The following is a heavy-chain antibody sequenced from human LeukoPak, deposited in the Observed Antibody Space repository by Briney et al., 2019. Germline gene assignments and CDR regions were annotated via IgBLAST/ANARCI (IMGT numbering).Heavy chain of an antibody. Sequence: PGGSLRLSCAASGFTFSSYAMHWVRQAPGKGLEYVSAISSNGGSTYYANSVKGRFTISRDNSKNTLYLQMGSLRAEDMAAYYCARVVGSSWPYDAFDIWGQGTMVTVSS. CDR3: ARVVGSSWPYDAFDI. CDR1: GFTFSSYA. CDR2: ISSNGGST. V-gene: IGHV3-64*01. D-gene: IGHD6-13*01. J-gene: IGHJ3*02.